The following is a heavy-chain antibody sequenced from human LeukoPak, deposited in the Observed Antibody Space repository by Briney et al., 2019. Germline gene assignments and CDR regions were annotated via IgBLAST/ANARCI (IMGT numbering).Heavy chain of an antibody. V-gene: IGHV4-34*01. CDR2: INHSGST. CDR1: GGSFSGYY. D-gene: IGHD4-17*01. Sequence: ASETLSLTCAVYGGSFSGYYWSWIRQPPGKGLEWIGEINHSGSTNYNPSLKSRVTISVDTSKNQSSLKLSSVTAADTAVYYCATRPLYGDYPDYWGQGTLVTVSS. CDR3: ATRPLYGDYPDY. J-gene: IGHJ4*02.